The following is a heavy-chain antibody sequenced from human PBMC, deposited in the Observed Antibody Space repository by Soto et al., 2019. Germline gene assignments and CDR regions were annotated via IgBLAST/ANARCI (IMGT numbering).Heavy chain of an antibody. V-gene: IGHV1-3*01. CDR2: ISAGNGNT. CDR1: GYTINSCG. D-gene: IGHD2-2*01. J-gene: IGHJ4*02. Sequence: GASVELCCKDSGYTINSCGMRWVRQAPGQGLEWMGWISAGNGNTKYSQKFQGRVTITRDTSASTAYMELSSLRSEDTAVYYCAMNREYQLLQVWGQGTLVTVSS. CDR3: AMNREYQLLQV.